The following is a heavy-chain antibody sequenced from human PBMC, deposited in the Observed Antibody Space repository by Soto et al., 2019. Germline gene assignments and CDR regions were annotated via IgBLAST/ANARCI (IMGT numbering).Heavy chain of an antibody. D-gene: IGHD2-15*01. CDR2: IIPISGTT. J-gene: IGHJ6*02. Sequence: SVQVSCKASGGTFSTHAIIWVRQAPGHGLEWMGGIIPISGTTYYTQKFQGRVTITADEPTSTAFMELSSLKSDDTAVFYCARGDCSGGNCYSGMDGWGQGTMVTVSS. CDR3: ARGDCSGGNCYSGMDG. CDR1: GGTFSTHA. V-gene: IGHV1-69*13.